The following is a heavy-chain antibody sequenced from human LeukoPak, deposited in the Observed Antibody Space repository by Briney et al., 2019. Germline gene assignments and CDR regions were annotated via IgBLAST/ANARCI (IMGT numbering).Heavy chain of an antibody. CDR2: MSWNSGSI. J-gene: IGHJ6*04. CDR1: GCTFDDYA. D-gene: IGHD3-10*02. V-gene: IGHV3-9*01. Sequence: GGSLGLSCAASGCTFDDYAMHWVRHAPGQGLDLVSVMSWNSGSIGYADSVKGRFTISRDNAKNSLYLQMNSLRAEDTAVYYCAELGITMIGGVWGKGTTVTISS. CDR3: AELGITMIGGV.